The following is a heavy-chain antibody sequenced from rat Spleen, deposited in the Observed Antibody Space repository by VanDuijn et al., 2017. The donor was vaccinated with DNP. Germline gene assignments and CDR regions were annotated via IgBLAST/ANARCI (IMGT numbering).Heavy chain of an antibody. V-gene: IGHV5-22*01. CDR1: GIIFSDCD. J-gene: IGHJ2*01. CDR3: TRGGTYYFDY. Sequence: EVQLVESGGGLVQPGGSMKLSCAASGIIFSDCDMAWVRQAPKKGLEWVAYISYEGSRTYYRDSVKGRFTLSRDNAKSTLYLQMDSLRSEDTATYYCTRGGTYYFDYWGQGVMVTVSS. CDR2: ISYEGSRT.